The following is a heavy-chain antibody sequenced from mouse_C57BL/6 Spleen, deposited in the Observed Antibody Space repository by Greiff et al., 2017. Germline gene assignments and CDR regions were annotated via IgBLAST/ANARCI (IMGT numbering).Heavy chain of an antibody. V-gene: IGHV1-64*01. J-gene: IGHJ3*01. Sequence: QVQLKQPGAELVKPGASVKLSCKASGYTFTSYWMHWVKQRPGQGLEWIGMIHPNSGSTNYNEKFKSKATLTVDKSSSTAYMQLSSLTSEDSAVYYCAIYYDYDGGAYWGQGTLVTVSA. CDR1: GYTFTSYW. CDR3: AIYYDYDGGAY. CDR2: IHPNSGST. D-gene: IGHD2-4*01.